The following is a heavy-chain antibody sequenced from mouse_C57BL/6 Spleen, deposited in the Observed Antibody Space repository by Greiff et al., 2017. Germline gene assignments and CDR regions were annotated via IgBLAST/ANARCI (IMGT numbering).Heavy chain of an antibody. D-gene: IGHD2-4*01. CDR3: AIGRADDYDEGAWFAY. V-gene: IGHV1-74*01. CDR1: GYTFTSYW. Sequence: VQLQQPGAELVKPGASVKVSCKASGYTFTSYWMHWVKQRPGQGLEWIGRIHPSDSDTNYNQKFKGKATLTVDKSSSTAYMQLSSLTSEDSAVYYCAIGRADDYDEGAWFAYWGQGTLVTVSA. J-gene: IGHJ3*01. CDR2: IHPSDSDT.